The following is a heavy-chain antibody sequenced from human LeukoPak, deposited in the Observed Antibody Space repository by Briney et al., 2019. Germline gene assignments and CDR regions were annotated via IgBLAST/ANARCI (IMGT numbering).Heavy chain of an antibody. CDR3: AGGGYSYGYFDY. Sequence: GGSLRLSCAASGFTFDDYGMSWVRQAPGKGLEWVSGINWNGGSTGYADSVKGRFTISRDNAKNSLYLQMNSLRAGDTALYYCAGGGYSYGYFDYWGQGTLVTVSS. J-gene: IGHJ4*02. V-gene: IGHV3-20*04. CDR2: INWNGGST. CDR1: GFTFDDYG. D-gene: IGHD5-18*01.